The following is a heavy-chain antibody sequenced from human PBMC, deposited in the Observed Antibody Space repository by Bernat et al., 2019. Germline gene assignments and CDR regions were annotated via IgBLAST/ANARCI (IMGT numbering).Heavy chain of an antibody. V-gene: IGHV4-59*01. CDR1: GGSISSYY. J-gene: IGHJ6*03. CDR2: IYYSGST. CDR3: ARAVVVAATGPYFYYYYMDV. Sequence: QVQLQESGPGLVKPSETLSLTCTVSGGSISSYYWSWIRQPPGKGLEWIGYIYYSGSTNYNPSLKSRVTISVDTSKNQFSLKLSSVTAADTAVYYCARAVVVAATGPYFYYYYMDVWGKGTTVTVSS. D-gene: IGHD2-15*01.